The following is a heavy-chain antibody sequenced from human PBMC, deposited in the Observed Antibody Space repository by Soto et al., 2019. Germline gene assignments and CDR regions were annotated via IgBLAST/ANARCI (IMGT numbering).Heavy chain of an antibody. CDR3: ARGRGDYYDSSGYYFDY. D-gene: IGHD3-22*01. CDR2: IYYSGST. J-gene: IGHJ4*02. Sequence: SETLSLTCTVSGGSISSYYWSWIRQPPGKGLEWIGYIYYSGSTNYNPSHKSRVTISVDTSKNQFSLKLSSVTAADTAVYYCARGRGDYYDSSGYYFDYWGQGTLVTVSS. V-gene: IGHV4-59*01. CDR1: GGSISSYY.